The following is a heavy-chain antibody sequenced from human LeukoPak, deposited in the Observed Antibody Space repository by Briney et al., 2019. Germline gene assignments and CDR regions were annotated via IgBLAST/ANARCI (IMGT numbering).Heavy chain of an antibody. CDR3: ARLAISDYVWGSYRYNYFDY. J-gene: IGHJ4*02. Sequence: GASVKVSCKASGYTFTGYYMHWVRQAPGQGLERMGWINPNSGGTNYAQKFQGRVTISVDTSKNQFSLKLSSVTAADTAVYYCARLAISDYVWGSYRYNYFDYWGQGTLVTVSS. CDR1: GYTFTGYY. V-gene: IGHV1-2*02. CDR2: INPNSGGT. D-gene: IGHD3-16*02.